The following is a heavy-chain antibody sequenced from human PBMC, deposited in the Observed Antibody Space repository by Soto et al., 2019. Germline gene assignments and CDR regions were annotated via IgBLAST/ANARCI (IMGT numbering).Heavy chain of an antibody. Sequence: QVQLVQSGAEMKKPGSSVKVSCKVSGDSFSCYAISWVRQAPGEGLEWVGGIIPIFETANYAQNFQGRVTITAVGSTTTAYLAVTRLRPQDTAVFYCAASDSSSWQHDYWGQGTLITVSS. V-gene: IGHV1-69*01. CDR2: IIPIFETA. CDR3: AASDSSSWQHDY. D-gene: IGHD6-13*01. CDR1: GDSFSCYA. J-gene: IGHJ4*02.